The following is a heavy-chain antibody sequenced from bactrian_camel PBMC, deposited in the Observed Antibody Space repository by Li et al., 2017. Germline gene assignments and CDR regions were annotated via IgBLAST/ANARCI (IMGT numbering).Heavy chain of an antibody. CDR2: IYTGGSSA. D-gene: IGHD5*01. Sequence: HVQLVESGGGSVQVGGSRRLSCAASTYIVNSKCLGWFRQAPGKEREAVARIYTGGSSAEYVDSVKGRFTISRDNAKNTVYLQMNSLKSADTALYYCARGYGLGVSRGQGTQVTVS. CDR1: TYIVNSKC. V-gene: IGHV3S54*01. J-gene: IGHJ4*01. CDR3: ARGYGLGVS.